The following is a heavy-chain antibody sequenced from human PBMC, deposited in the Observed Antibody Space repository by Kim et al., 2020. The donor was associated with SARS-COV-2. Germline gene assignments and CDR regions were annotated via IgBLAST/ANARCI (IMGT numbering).Heavy chain of an antibody. Sequence: EGDGKNFVDSGKGRFTISRDNAKKSLFLQMNSLRVEDTAVYYCVSTQTFDYWGQGNLVIISS. J-gene: IGHJ4*02. CDR3: VSTQTFDY. CDR2: EGDGK. V-gene: IGHV3-7*01.